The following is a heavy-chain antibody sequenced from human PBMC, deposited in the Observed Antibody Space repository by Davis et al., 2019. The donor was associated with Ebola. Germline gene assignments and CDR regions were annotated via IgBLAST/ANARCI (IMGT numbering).Heavy chain of an antibody. CDR3: ARDGEWLLLPYYYYYYYMDV. V-gene: IGHV1-18*01. CDR1: GYPFANYD. CDR2: MNPNSGNT. Sequence: ASVKVSCKASGYPFANYDINWVRQAPGQGLEWMGWMNPNSGNTDYAQKLQGRVTMTTDTSTSTAYMELRSLRSDDTAVYYCARDGEWLLLPYYYYYYYMDVWGKGTTVTVSS. J-gene: IGHJ6*03. D-gene: IGHD3-22*01.